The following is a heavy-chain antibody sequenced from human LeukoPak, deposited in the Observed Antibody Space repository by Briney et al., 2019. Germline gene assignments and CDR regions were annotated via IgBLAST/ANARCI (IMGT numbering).Heavy chain of an antibody. CDR1: GGSISGYY. CDR2: IYYSGTT. D-gene: IGHD5-12*01. CDR3: ARGTKTGNTGYDWNY. Sequence: SETLSLTCTVSGGSISGYYWSWIRQPPGKGLEWIGYIYYSGTTSYNPSLRSRVTISVDTSSKQVSLMVSSVTAADTAVYYCARGTKTGNTGYDWNYWGQGSLVTVSS. J-gene: IGHJ4*02. V-gene: IGHV4-59*01.